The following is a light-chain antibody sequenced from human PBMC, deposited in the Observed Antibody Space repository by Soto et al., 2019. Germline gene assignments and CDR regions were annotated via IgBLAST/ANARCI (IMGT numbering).Light chain of an antibody. CDR2: DAS. CDR1: QSVRTS. J-gene: IGKJ5*01. Sequence: EIVLTQSPATLSLSPGEGATLSCGASQSVRTSLAWYQQKPSQAPRLLIYDASTRATGIPARFSGSGSGTDFTLTISNLESEDFAVYYCQQRTDWPTITFGQGTRLEIK. V-gene: IGKV3-11*01. CDR3: QQRTDWPTIT.